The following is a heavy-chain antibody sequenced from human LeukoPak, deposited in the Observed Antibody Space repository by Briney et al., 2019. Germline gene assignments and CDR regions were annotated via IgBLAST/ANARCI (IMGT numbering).Heavy chain of an antibody. Sequence: GGSLRLSCAASGFTFSSYGMHWVRQAPGKGLEWVAVISYDGSNKYYADSVKGRFTISRDNSKNTQYLQMNSLRAEDTAVYYCAKMCGGDCHSDYWGQGTLVTVSS. CDR2: ISYDGSNK. D-gene: IGHD2-21*02. CDR3: AKMCGGDCHSDY. V-gene: IGHV3-30*18. CDR1: GFTFSSYG. J-gene: IGHJ4*02.